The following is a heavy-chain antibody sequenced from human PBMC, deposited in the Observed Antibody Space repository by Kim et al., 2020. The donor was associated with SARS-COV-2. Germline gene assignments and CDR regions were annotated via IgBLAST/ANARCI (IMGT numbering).Heavy chain of an antibody. V-gene: IGHV3-53*01. CDR3: AKGIVGGVAS. D-gene: IGHD3-16*01. J-gene: IGHJ4*02. Sequence: SVKGRFTIARDKSKNTLYLQMNSLRAEDTAMYYCAKGIVGGVASWGQGTPVTVSS.